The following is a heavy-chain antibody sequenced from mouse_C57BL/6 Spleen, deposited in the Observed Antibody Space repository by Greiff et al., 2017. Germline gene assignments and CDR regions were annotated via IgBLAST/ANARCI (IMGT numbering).Heavy chain of an antibody. J-gene: IGHJ3*01. Sequence: DVQLVESGGGLVKPGGSLKLSCAASGFTFSSYAMSWVRQTPEKRLEWVATISDGGSYTYYPDNVKGRFTISRDNATNNLYLQMSHLKSEDTAMYYGARGELGLWFAYWGQGTMVTVSA. V-gene: IGHV5-4*01. CDR3: ARGELGLWFAY. D-gene: IGHD4-1*01. CDR2: ISDGGSYT. CDR1: GFTFSSYA.